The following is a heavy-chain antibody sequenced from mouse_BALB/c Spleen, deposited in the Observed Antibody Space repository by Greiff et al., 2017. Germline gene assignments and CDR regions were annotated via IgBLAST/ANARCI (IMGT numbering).Heavy chain of an antibody. Sequence: VQLQQSGAELVKPGASVKLSCKASGYTFTSYYMYWVKQRPGQGLEWIGEINPSNGGTNFNEKFKSKATLTVDKSSSTAYMQLSSLTSEDSAVYYCTRGDGYYFAYWGQGTLVTVSA. CDR3: TRGDGYYFAY. V-gene: IGHV1S81*02. D-gene: IGHD2-3*01. CDR2: INPSNGGT. J-gene: IGHJ3*01. CDR1: GYTFTSYY.